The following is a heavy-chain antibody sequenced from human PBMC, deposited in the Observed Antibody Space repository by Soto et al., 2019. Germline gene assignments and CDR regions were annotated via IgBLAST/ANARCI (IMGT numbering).Heavy chain of an antibody. D-gene: IGHD4-17*01. CDR2: ISYDGTNK. Sequence: QVQLVESGGGEVQPGRSLTISCAASGFTFSTYGMHWVRQTPGKGLEWVAGISYDGTNKFYSDSVKGRFTISRDNFKNPLTLQTNSLRDDDTAVYSCAKDLQSYGDYDYYCYGMDVWGLGTRVTVSS. V-gene: IGHV3-30*18. CDR3: AKDLQSYGDYDYYCYGMDV. J-gene: IGHJ6*02. CDR1: GFTFSTYG.